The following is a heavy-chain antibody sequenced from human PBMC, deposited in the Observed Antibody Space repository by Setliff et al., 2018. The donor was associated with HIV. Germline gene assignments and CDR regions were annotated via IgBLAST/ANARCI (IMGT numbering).Heavy chain of an antibody. CDR1: GGFIGGHY. V-gene: IGHV4-59*11. Sequence: SETLSLTCTVSGGFIGGHYWTWIRQPPGRGQEWIATISYDGSTDYNPSLKNRVAISLDTSQNQFSLRLSSVTAADTALYYCAKDWDTFWSGYSRVIAFGIWGQGKMVTVSS. CDR3: AKDWDTFWSGYSRVIAFGI. CDR2: ISYDGST. J-gene: IGHJ3*02. D-gene: IGHD3-3*01.